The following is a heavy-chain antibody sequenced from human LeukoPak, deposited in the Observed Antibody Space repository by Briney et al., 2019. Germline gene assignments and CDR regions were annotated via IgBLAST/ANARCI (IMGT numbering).Heavy chain of an antibody. CDR2: ISSSGSTI. J-gene: IGHJ4*02. CDR1: GFTFSSYS. V-gene: IGHV3-48*04. Sequence: PGGSLRLSCAASGFTFSSYSMNWVRQAPGKGLEWVSYISSSGSTIYYADSVKGRFTISRDNAKNSLYLQMNSLRAEDTAVYYCARSGAGSYVYFEYWGQGTLVTVSS. D-gene: IGHD1-26*01. CDR3: ARSGAGSYVYFEY.